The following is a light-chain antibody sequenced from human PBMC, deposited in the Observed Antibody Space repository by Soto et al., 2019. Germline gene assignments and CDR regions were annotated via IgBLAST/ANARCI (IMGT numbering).Light chain of an antibody. CDR1: QSVSSN. V-gene: IGKV3-15*01. J-gene: IGKJ1*01. CDR3: QQYNNWPPRT. Sequence: EMVRSQSSANLSVSPGERATLSCRASQSVSSNLAWYQQKPGQAPRLLIYDASTRATGIPARFSGSGSGTEFTLTISSLQSEDFAVYYCQQYNNWPPRTFGQGTKVDIK. CDR2: DAS.